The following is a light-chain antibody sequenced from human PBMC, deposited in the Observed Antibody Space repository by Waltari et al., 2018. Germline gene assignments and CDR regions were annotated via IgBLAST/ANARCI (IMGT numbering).Light chain of an antibody. CDR3: MQSLQALWT. CDR2: LGS. CDR1: QSLLHRNGNNY. Sequence: DIVVTQSPLSLSVTPGEPASISCRSSQSLLHRNGNNYLDWYLQKPGQSPQLLIYLGSNRASGVPVKFSGSGSGTDFTLKISRVEAEDVGVYYCMQSLQALWTFGQGTKVEIK. J-gene: IGKJ1*01. V-gene: IGKV2-28*01.